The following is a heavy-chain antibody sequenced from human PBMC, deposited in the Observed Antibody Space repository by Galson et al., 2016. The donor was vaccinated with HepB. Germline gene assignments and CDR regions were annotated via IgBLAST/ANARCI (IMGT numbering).Heavy chain of an antibody. CDR1: GGIFSSYA. V-gene: IGHV1-69*13. Sequence: SVKVSCKASGGIFSSYAMSWVRQAPGHGLEWMGGIIRMFGTVNYARKFQGRVTISADDSASTVYMELSGLRSDDTAVYYCARSQIVATVTGFAYWGQGTRVTVSP. CDR2: IIRMFGTV. D-gene: IGHD5-12*01. J-gene: IGHJ4*02. CDR3: ARSQIVATVTGFAY.